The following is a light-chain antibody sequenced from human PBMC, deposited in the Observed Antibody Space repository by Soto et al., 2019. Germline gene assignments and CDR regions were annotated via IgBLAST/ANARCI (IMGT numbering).Light chain of an antibody. V-gene: IGKV3-15*01. CDR1: QSVSSN. CDR3: QQYNNWPRGT. J-gene: IGKJ2*01. CDR2: VAS. Sequence: EIVMTQSPATLSVSPGERATLSCRASQSVSSNLAWYQQKPGQAPRLLIYVASTRATGIPARFSGSGSGTEFTLTISSLQSEDFAVYYCQQYNNWPRGTFGQGTKLAIK.